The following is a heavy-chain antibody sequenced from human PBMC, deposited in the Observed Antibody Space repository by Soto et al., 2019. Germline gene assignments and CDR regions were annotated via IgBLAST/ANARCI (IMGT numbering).Heavy chain of an antibody. CDR2: INHSGST. CDR1: GGSFSGYY. Sequence: QVQLQQWGAGLLKPSETLSLTCAVYGGSFSGYYWSWIRQPPGKGLEWIGEINHSGSTNYNPSLKSRVTISVDTSKNQFSRKLSSVTAADTAVYYCARSGGYSGSWYRGGNWFDPWGQGTLVTVSS. J-gene: IGHJ5*02. D-gene: IGHD6-13*01. V-gene: IGHV4-34*01. CDR3: ARSGGYSGSWYRGGNWFDP.